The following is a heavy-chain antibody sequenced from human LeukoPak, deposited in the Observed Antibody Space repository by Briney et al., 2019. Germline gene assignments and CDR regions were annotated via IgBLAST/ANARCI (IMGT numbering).Heavy chain of an antibody. J-gene: IGHJ4*02. CDR2: VSGIGSGT. V-gene: IGHV3-23*01. D-gene: IGHD3-16*01. CDR1: EFSFSNYA. CDR3: AKGAEDYVWGSIGF. Sequence: GGSLRLSCAASEFSFSNYAMSWVRQAAGKGLEWVSVVSGIGSGTYYADSLKGRCAIARDNSKNMLYVQMNSLRAEDSAVYYCAKGAEDYVWGSIGFWGQGILVTVSS.